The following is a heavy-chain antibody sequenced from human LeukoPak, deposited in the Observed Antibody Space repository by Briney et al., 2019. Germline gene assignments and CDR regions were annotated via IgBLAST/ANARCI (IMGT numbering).Heavy chain of an antibody. Sequence: PSETLSLTCTVSGGSISSYYWSWIRQPPGKGVEWIGYIYYSGSTNYNPSLKSRVTISVDTSKNQFSLKLSSVTAADTAVYYCARAYSGYEPFDYWGQGTLVTVSS. CDR2: IYYSGST. CDR3: ARAYSGYEPFDY. CDR1: GGSISSYY. D-gene: IGHD5-12*01. V-gene: IGHV4-59*01. J-gene: IGHJ4*02.